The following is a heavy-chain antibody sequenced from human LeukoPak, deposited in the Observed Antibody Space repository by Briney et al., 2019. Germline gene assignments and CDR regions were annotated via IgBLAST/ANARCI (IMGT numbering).Heavy chain of an antibody. D-gene: IGHD4-11*01. J-gene: IGHJ5*02. V-gene: IGHV4-61*02. CDR2: IYTSGST. CDR3: ARDMNKRALNYGYNWFDP. CDR1: GGSVTSGNYY. Sequence: SQTLSLTCTVSGGSVTSGNYYWNWIRQPAGKGLEWIGRIYTSGSTNYNPSLKSRVTISVDTSKNQFSLKLSSVAAADTAVYYCARDMNKRALNYGYNWFDPWGQGTLVTVSS.